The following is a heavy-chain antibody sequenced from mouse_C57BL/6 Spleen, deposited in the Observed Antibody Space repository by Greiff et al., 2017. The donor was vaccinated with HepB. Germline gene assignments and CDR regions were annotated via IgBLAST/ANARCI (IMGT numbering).Heavy chain of an antibody. CDR3: ARQDYYSNYDAMDY. J-gene: IGHJ4*01. D-gene: IGHD2-5*01. CDR1: GFTFSSYT. V-gene: IGHV5-9*01. Sequence: EVQLVESGGGLVKPGGSLKLSCAASGFTFSSYTMSWVRQTPEKRLEWVATISGGGGNTYYPDSVKGRFTISRDNAKNTLYLQMSSLRSEDTALYYCARQDYYSNYDAMDYWGQGTSVTVSS. CDR2: ISGGGGNT.